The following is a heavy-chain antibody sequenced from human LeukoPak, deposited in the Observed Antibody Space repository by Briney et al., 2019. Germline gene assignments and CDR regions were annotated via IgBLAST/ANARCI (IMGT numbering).Heavy chain of an antibody. CDR1: GASITKDY. CDR3: ASDSGKYYDSAGYYSWYFDV. Sequence: SETVSLTCTVSGASITKDYWSWIRQPPGKGLEWIGHIDSSGSTNYNPSLKSRVTISVDTSKNQFSLKLTSVTAADTAIYYCASDSGKYYDSAGYYSWYFDVWGRGTLVTVSS. J-gene: IGHJ2*01. V-gene: IGHV4-59*13. CDR2: IDSSGST. D-gene: IGHD3-22*01.